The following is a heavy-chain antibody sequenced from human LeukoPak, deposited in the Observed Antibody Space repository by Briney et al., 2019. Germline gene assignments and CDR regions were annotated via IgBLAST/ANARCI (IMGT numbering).Heavy chain of an antibody. CDR3: AGEPRPNYDFYGMDV. D-gene: IGHD3-3*01. V-gene: IGHV3-53*04. Sequence: GGSLRLSCAASGFTVSSNYMSWVRQAPGKGLEWVAVIYSGGSTYYADSVKGRFTISRHNSKNTLYLQMNSLRAEDTAVYYCAGEPRPNYDFYGMDVWGQGTTVTVSS. CDR2: IYSGGST. CDR1: GFTVSSNY. J-gene: IGHJ6*02.